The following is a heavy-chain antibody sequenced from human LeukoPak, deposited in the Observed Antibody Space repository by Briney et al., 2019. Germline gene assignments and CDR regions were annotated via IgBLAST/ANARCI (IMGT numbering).Heavy chain of an antibody. D-gene: IGHD5-24*01. Sequence: GGSLRLSCAASGFTFSRYWMHWVRQAPGKGLEWVSRIKGDGSYTNYADSVKGRFTISRDNARNTLNLQMNSLRAEDTAVYYCVRDGDGYNFDYWGQGTLVTVSS. J-gene: IGHJ4*02. CDR2: IKGDGSYT. CDR1: GFTFSRYW. V-gene: IGHV3-74*01. CDR3: VRDGDGYNFDY.